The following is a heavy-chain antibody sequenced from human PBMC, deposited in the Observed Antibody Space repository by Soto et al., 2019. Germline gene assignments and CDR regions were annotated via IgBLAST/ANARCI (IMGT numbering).Heavy chain of an antibody. CDR2: ISSSSSYI. CDR3: ARERRWFGELGQYYYGMDV. V-gene: IGHV3-21*01. CDR1: GFTFSSYS. D-gene: IGHD3-10*01. J-gene: IGHJ6*02. Sequence: GGSLRLSCAASGFTFSSYSMNWVRQAPGKGLDWVSSISSSSSYIYYADSVKGRFTISRDNAKNSLYLQMNSLRAEDTAVYYCARERRWFGELGQYYYGMDVWGQGTTVTVSS.